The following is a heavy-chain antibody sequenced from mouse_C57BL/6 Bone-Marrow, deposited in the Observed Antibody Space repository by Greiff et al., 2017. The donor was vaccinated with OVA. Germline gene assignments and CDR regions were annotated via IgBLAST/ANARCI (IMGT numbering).Heavy chain of an antibody. CDR3: ARGGNWDRSPPSDFDY. V-gene: IGHV1-72*01. D-gene: IGHD4-1*01. CDR1: GYTFTSYW. J-gene: IGHJ2*01. Sequence: QVHVKQPGAELVKPGASVKLSCKASGYTFTSYWMHWVKQRPGRGLEWIGRIDPNSGGTKYNEKFKSKATLTVDKPSSTAYMQLSSLTSEDSAVYYCARGGNWDRSPPSDFDYWGQGTTLTVSS. CDR2: IDPNSGGT.